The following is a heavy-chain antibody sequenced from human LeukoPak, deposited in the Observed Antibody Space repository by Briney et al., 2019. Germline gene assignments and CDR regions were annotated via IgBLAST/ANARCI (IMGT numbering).Heavy chain of an antibody. J-gene: IGHJ4*02. CDR3: VKASEHYDC. CDR1: GFTFSTYG. V-gene: IGHV3-64D*06. CDR2: ISTNGGIT. D-gene: IGHD3-3*02. Sequence: PGGSLRLSCSASGFTFSTYGMHWVRQGPGKGLEQVAAISTNGGITVYADSVKGRFTISRDNSKNTLYLQMSGLRAADTAVYYCVKASEHYDCWGQGTLVTVSS.